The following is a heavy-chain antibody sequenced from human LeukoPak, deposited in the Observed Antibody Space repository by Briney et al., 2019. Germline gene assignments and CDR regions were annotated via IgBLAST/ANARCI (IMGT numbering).Heavy chain of an antibody. D-gene: IGHD6-13*01. Sequence: GGSLRLSCAASGFTVSGNYMSWVRQAPGKGLEWVSVIYSGGSTYYADSVKGRFTISRHNSKNTLYLQMNSLRAEDTAVYYCARDRSSWGYYYGMDVWGQGTTVTVSS. J-gene: IGHJ6*02. CDR2: IYSGGST. CDR3: ARDRSSWGYYYGMDV. V-gene: IGHV3-53*04. CDR1: GFTVSGNY.